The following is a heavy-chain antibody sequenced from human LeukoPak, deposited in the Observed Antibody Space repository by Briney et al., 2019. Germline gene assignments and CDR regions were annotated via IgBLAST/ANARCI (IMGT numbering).Heavy chain of an antibody. D-gene: IGHD3-22*01. V-gene: IGHV1-69*05. CDR1: GGTFSSYA. J-gene: IGHJ4*02. CDR2: IIPIFGTA. Sequence: SVKVSCKASGGTFSSYAISWVRQAPGQGLEWMGGIIPIFGTANYAQKFQGRVTITTDESTSTAYMELSSLRSEDTAVYYCARDRGYYDSSGYFDYWGQGTLVTVSS. CDR3: ARDRGYYDSSGYFDY.